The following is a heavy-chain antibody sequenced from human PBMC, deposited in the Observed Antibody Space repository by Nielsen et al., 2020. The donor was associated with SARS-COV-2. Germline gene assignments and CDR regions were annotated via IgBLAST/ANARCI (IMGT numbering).Heavy chain of an antibody. CDR3: ARDPSDIVVVVAANGPYYYYGMDV. CDR2: ISSSGSTI. J-gene: IGHJ6*02. Sequence: GESLKISCAASGFTFSSYEMNWVRQAPGKGLEWVSYISSSGSTIYYADSVKGRFTISRDNAKNSLYLQMNSLRAEDTAVYYCARDPSDIVVVVAANGPYYYYGMDVWGQGTTVTVSS. D-gene: IGHD2-15*01. V-gene: IGHV3-48*03. CDR1: GFTFSSYE.